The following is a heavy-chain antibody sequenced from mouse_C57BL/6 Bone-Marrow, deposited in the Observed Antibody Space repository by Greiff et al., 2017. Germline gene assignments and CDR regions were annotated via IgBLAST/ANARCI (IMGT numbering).Heavy chain of an antibody. D-gene: IGHD2-1*01. J-gene: IGHJ2*01. V-gene: IGHV1-84*01. CDR2: FYPGSGNT. CDR3: ARRYLLSFDY. CDR1: GYTFTDYY. Sequence: QVQLQQSGPELVKPGASVKISCKASGYTFTDYYINWVKQRPGQGLAWIGWFYPGSGNTKYNEKFKGKATLTVDTSSSTAYMQLSSLTSEDSAVYFCARRYLLSFDYWGPGTTLTVSS.